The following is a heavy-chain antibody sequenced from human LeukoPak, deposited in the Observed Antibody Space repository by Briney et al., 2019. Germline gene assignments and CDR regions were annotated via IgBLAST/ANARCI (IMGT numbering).Heavy chain of an antibody. CDR2: IKTDGSST. V-gene: IGHV3-74*01. CDR1: GFTFNTYR. J-gene: IGHJ4*02. CDR3: ARAYHADSSGWGY. Sequence: GGSLRLSCAASGFTFNTYRMHWIRQAPGKGLEWVSRIKTDGSSTTYADSVKGRFTISRDNAKSTLYLQMNSLRAEDTAVYYCARAYHADSSGWGYWGQGTLVTVSS. D-gene: IGHD3-22*01.